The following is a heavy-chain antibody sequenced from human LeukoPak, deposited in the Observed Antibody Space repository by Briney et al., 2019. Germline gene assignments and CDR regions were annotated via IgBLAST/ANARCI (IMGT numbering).Heavy chain of an antibody. CDR3: ARDQAYYDFWSGYLGTTLGDYYYYGMDV. Sequence: ASVKVSCKASGYTFTSYGISWVRQAPGQGLEWMGWISAHNGSTNYAQKLQGRVTMTTDTSTSTAYMELRSLRSDDTAVYYCARDQAYYDFWSGYLGTTLGDYYYYGMDVWGQGTTVTVSS. CDR1: GYTFTSYG. CDR2: ISAHNGST. J-gene: IGHJ6*02. V-gene: IGHV1-18*01. D-gene: IGHD3-3*01.